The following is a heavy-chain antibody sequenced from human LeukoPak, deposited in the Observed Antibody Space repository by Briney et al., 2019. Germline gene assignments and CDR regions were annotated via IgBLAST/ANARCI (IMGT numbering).Heavy chain of an antibody. J-gene: IGHJ6*03. V-gene: IGHV4-39*07. Sequence: SETLSLTCTISGGSISSSSYYWGWVRQPPGKGLEWIGTIDHSGSAYYRPSLKSRATISVDTSKRQFSLKLSSVTAADTAVYYCARETNDYFDSSAYMDVWGQGTTVTVSS. CDR2: IDHSGSA. CDR3: ARETNDYFDSSAYMDV. CDR1: GGSISSSSYY. D-gene: IGHD3-22*01.